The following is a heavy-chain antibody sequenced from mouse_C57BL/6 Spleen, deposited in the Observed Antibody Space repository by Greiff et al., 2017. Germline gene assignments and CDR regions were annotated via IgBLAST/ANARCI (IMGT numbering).Heavy chain of an antibody. J-gene: IGHJ4*01. Sequence: EVKLVESGTVLARPGASVKMSCKTSGYTFTSYWMHWVKQRPGQGLEWIGAIYPGNSDTSYNQKFKGKAKLTAVTSASTAYMELSSLTNEDSAVYYCTRPYYSNYVAMDYWGQGTSVTVSS. CDR2: IYPGNSDT. V-gene: IGHV1-5*01. CDR3: TRPYYSNYVAMDY. CDR1: GYTFTSYW. D-gene: IGHD2-5*01.